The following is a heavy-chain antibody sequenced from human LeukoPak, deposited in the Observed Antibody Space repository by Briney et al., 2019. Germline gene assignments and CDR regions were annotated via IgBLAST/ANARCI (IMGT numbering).Heavy chain of an antibody. V-gene: IGHV1-2*06. D-gene: IGHD5-12*01. J-gene: IGHJ3*01. Sequence: ASVKVSCKASGYTFTAYYMHWVRQVPGQGLEWMGRINPNSGDTDYAQKFQGRVIMTRDTSISTAYMEVRRLRSDDKAVYYCARVDSGHDYGPSWGQGTTVTVSS. CDR2: INPNSGDT. CDR3: ARVDSGHDYGPS. CDR1: GYTFTAYY.